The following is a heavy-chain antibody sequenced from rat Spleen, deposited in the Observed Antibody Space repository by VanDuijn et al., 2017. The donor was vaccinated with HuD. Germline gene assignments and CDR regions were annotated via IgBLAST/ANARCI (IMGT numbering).Heavy chain of an antibody. J-gene: IGHJ2*01. CDR2: ISTGGGST. D-gene: IGHD1-10*01. CDR3: TTGAQPRD. Sequence: EVQLVESGGGLVQPGRSLNLSCAASEFTFSDYYMAWVRQAPKKGLEWVAYISTGGGSTYYRDSVKGRFTISRDDAKSTLYLQMDSLRSDDTATYYCTTGAQPRDWGQGVMVTVSS. V-gene: IGHV5-27*01. CDR1: EFTFSDYY.